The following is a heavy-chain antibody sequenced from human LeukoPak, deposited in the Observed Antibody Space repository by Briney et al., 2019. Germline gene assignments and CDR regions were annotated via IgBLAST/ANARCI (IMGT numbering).Heavy chain of an antibody. CDR2: IYSGGST. CDR3: ARQRRYYYYGMDV. Sequence: PGGSLRLSCAASGFTVSSNYMSWVRQAPGKGLEWVSVIYSGGSTYYADSVKGRFTISRDNSKNTLYLQMNSLRAEDTAVYYCARQRRYYYYGMDVWGQGTTVTVSS. CDR1: GFTVSSNY. J-gene: IGHJ6*02. V-gene: IGHV3-53*01.